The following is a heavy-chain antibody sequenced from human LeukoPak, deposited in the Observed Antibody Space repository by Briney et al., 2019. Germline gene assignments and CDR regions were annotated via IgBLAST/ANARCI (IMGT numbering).Heavy chain of an antibody. D-gene: IGHD6-6*01. CDR2: IYYSGST. CDR3: ARLGSSYVGFDP. Sequence: SETLSLTCTVSGGSISSYYWSWIRQPPGKGLEWIGYIYYSGSTNYNPSLKSRVTISVDTSKNQFSLKLSSVTAADTAVYYCARLGSSYVGFDPWGQGTLVTVSS. CDR1: GGSISSYY. J-gene: IGHJ5*02. V-gene: IGHV4-59*08.